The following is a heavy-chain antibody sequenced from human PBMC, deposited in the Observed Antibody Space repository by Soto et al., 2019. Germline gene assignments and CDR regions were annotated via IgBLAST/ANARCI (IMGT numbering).Heavy chain of an antibody. CDR2: MNPNSGNT. CDR3: AREHSNSWRFDD. Sequence: QVQLVQSGAEVKKPGASVKVSCKASGYTFTSYDINWVRQATGQGLEWMGWMNPNSGNTGYAQKFQGRVTMTRNTSIRTAYMELSSLRSEDTAVYYFAREHSNSWRFDDWGQGTLVTVSS. V-gene: IGHV1-8*01. CDR1: GYTFTSYD. J-gene: IGHJ4*02. D-gene: IGHD6-13*01.